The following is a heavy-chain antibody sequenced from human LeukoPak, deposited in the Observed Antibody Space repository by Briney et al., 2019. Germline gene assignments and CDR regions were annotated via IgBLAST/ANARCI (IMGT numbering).Heavy chain of an antibody. Sequence: ASETLSLTCTVSGGSISSYYWSWIRQPPGKGLEWIGYIYYSGSTNYNPSLKSRVTISVDTSKNQFSLKLSSVTAADTAVYYCASSSTAPFDYWGQGTLVTVSS. CDR2: IYYSGST. CDR3: ASSSTAPFDY. D-gene: IGHD2-2*01. J-gene: IGHJ4*02. CDR1: GGSISSYY. V-gene: IGHV4-59*01.